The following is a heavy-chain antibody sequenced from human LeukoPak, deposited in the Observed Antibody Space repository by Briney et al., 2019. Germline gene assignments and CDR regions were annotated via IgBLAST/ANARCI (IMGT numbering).Heavy chain of an antibody. V-gene: IGHV3-64D*09. CDR3: ARYRGGELFPRC. D-gene: IGHD3-10*01. CDR2: ISSNGGST. Sequence: GGSLRLSCSASGFTFSSYAMHWVRQAPGKGLEYVSAISSNGGSTYYADSVKGRFTISRDNSKNTLYLQMSSLRAEDTAVYYCARYRGGELFPRCWGQGTLVTVSS. CDR1: GFTFSSYA. J-gene: IGHJ4*02.